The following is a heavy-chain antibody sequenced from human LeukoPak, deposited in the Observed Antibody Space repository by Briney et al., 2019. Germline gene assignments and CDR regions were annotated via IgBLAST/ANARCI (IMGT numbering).Heavy chain of an antibody. V-gene: IGHV4-59*01. CDR3: ARGGFRDAFDI. D-gene: IGHD3-10*01. CDR2: IYYSGST. Sequence: SETLSLTCTVSGASISGDYWSWIRQPPGKGLEWIGFIYYSGSTNYNPSLQSRVTISVDTSKNQFSLKLSSVTAADTAVYSCARGGFRDAFDIWGQGTMVTVSS. J-gene: IGHJ3*02. CDR1: GASISGDY.